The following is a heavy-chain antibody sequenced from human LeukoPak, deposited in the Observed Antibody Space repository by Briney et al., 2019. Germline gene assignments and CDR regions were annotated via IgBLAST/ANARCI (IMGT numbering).Heavy chain of an antibody. J-gene: IGHJ1*01. CDR2: IFASGST. Sequence: SETLSLTCTVSGGSISSYYWSWIRQPAGKGLEWIGRIFASGSTNYNPSLKSRVTMSVDTSKNQFSLKLSSVTAADTAVYYCATDDSSGYYYGNEYFQHWGQGTLVTVSS. CDR3: ATDDSSGYYYGNEYFQH. D-gene: IGHD3-22*01. CDR1: GGSISSYY. V-gene: IGHV4-4*07.